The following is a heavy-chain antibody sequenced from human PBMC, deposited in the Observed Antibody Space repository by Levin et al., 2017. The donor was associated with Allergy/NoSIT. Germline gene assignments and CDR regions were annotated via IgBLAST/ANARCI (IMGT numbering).Heavy chain of an antibody. J-gene: IGHJ4*02. CDR1: GGSVRSGSYY. Sequence: SQTLSLTCTVSGGSVRSGSYYWSWIRQPPGKGLEWIGYIYYSGSTNYNPSLKSRVTISVDTSKNQFSLKLSSVTAADTAVYYCARNQYYYDSSGYLDYWGQGTLVTVSS. D-gene: IGHD3-22*01. CDR3: ARNQYYYDSSGYLDY. V-gene: IGHV4-61*01. CDR2: IYYSGST.